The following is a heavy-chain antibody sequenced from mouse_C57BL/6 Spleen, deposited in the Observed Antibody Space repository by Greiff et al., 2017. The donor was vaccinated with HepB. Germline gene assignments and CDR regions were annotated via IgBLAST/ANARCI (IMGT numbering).Heavy chain of an antibody. Sequence: QVQLQQSGAELVRPGTSVKVSCKASGYAFTNYLIEWVKQRPGQGLEWIGVINPGSGGTNYNEKFKGKATLTADKSSSTAYMQLSSLTSEDSAVYFCARKGDYDPLYAMDYWGQGTSVTVSS. D-gene: IGHD2-4*01. CDR2: INPGSGGT. V-gene: IGHV1-54*01. CDR1: GYAFTNYL. J-gene: IGHJ4*01. CDR3: ARKGDYDPLYAMDY.